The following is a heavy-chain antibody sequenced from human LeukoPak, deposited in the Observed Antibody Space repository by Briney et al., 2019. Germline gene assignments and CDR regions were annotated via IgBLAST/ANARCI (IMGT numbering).Heavy chain of an antibody. V-gene: IGHV4-59*08. CDR2: IEYSGNT. J-gene: IGHJ6*02. CDR3: ARAQLNLLVDFGMDV. CDR1: GGSISTYY. Sequence: SEILSLTCIVSGGSISTYYWSWIRQPPGKGLEWIGYIEYSGNTNYHPSLKSRVTISVDTSKNQFSLKLSSVTAADTAVYYCARAQLNLLVDFGMDVWGQGTTVTVSS. D-gene: IGHD1-1*01.